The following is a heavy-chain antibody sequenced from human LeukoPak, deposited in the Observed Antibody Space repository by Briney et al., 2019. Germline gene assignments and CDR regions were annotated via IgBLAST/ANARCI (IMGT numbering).Heavy chain of an antibody. Sequence: GGSLRLSCAASGVIFSNYDMHWVRQAAGKGLEWVSGIGTAGDTYYPGSVKGPFTISRENAKNPLYLHMNSLSAGDTAMYYCASSPAYSSSWYAIDTWGQGTLVTVSS. V-gene: IGHV3-13*01. CDR2: IGTAGDT. D-gene: IGHD6-13*01. CDR3: ASSPAYSSSWYAIDT. J-gene: IGHJ5*02. CDR1: GVIFSNYD.